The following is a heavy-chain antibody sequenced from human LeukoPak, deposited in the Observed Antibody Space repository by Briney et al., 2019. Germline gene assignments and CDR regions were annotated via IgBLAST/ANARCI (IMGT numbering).Heavy chain of an antibody. CDR2: GYYSGTT. V-gene: IGHV4-59*01. D-gene: IGHD5-24*01. J-gene: IGHJ5*02. CDR3: AREGDPGSGYNYGNWLDP. Sequence: PSETLSLTCTVSGGSIKSNYWSWIRQPPGKGLEWIGYGYYSGTTNYNPSFKSRVTISLDTSKSQFSLKLRFVTTADTAVYYCAREGDPGSGYNYGNWLDPWGQGTLVTVPS. CDR1: GGSIKSNY.